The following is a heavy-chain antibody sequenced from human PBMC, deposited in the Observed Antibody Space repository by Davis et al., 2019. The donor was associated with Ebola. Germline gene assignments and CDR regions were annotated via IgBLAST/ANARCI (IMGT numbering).Heavy chain of an antibody. CDR1: GFTFSSHG. Sequence: PGGSLRLSCAASGFTFSSHGIHWVRQAPGKGLEWVGRIKSLRDGGTVNYATAVKGRFIISRDDSQNTLTLQMNSLRTEDSAVYYCATLAALRFPDQWGQGTLVIVSS. V-gene: IGHV3-15*01. CDR2: IKSLRDGGTV. D-gene: IGHD3-3*01. CDR3: ATLAALRFPDQ. J-gene: IGHJ4*02.